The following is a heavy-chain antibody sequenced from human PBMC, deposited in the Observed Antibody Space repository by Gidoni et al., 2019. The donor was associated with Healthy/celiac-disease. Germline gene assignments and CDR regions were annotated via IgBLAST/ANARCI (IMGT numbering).Heavy chain of an antibody. V-gene: IGHV4-59*01. CDR2: IYYSGST. CDR1: GGSISSYY. J-gene: IGHJ5*02. CDR3: ARGYFDWSLNWFDP. D-gene: IGHD3-9*01. Sequence: QVQLQESGPGLVKPSETLSLTCTVPGGSISSYYWSWIRQPPGKGLEWIGYIYYSGSTNYNPSLKSRVTISVDTSKNQFSLKLSPVTAADTAVYYCARGYFDWSLNWFDPWGQGTLVTVSS.